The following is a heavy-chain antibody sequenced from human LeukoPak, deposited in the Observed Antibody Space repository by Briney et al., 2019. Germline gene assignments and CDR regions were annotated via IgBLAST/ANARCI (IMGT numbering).Heavy chain of an antibody. Sequence: PSETLSLTCAVYGGSFSGYYWSWIRQPPGKGLEWIGEINHSGSTNYNPSLKSRVTISVDTSKNHFSLKLRSVTAADTAVYYCARTEKYCSSTSCYASFDYWGQGTLVTVSS. V-gene: IGHV4-34*01. J-gene: IGHJ4*02. D-gene: IGHD2-2*01. CDR2: INHSGST. CDR1: GGSFSGYY. CDR3: ARTEKYCSSTSCYASFDY.